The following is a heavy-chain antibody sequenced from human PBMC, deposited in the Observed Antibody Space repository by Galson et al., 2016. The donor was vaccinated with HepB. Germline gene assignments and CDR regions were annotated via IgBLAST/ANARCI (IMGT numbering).Heavy chain of an antibody. CDR2: IWFDGSEK. V-gene: IGHV3-33*01. J-gene: IGHJ3*02. CDR3: VRSAHGDYSGHDAFDI. CDR1: GFSISYFG. D-gene: IGHD4-17*01. Sequence: SLRLSCAASGFSISYFGMHWVRQSPDKGLEWVAVIWFDGSEKHYAESVEGRFTISRETSRNTVDLELSSLIPEDTAKYYCVRSAHGDYSGHDAFDIWGQGAVVIVS.